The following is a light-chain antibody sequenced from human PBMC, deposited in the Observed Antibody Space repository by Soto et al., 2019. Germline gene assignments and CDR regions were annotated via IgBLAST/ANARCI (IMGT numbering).Light chain of an antibody. CDR2: DVS. V-gene: IGLV2-14*01. CDR1: SSDVGGYNY. J-gene: IGLJ1*01. Sequence: HSALTQPASVSGSPGQSITISCTGTSSDVGGYNYVSWYQQHPGKAPKLMIYDVSNRPSGVSSRFSGSKSGNTASLTISGLQAEDWADYYCSSYTSSSIRYVFGPGTKVTVL. CDR3: SSYTSSSIRYV.